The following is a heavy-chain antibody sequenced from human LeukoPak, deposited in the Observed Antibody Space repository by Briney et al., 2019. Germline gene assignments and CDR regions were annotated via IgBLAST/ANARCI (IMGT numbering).Heavy chain of an antibody. CDR3: ARVGTYYDFWSGYYKSGWFDP. V-gene: IGHV1-69*05. J-gene: IGHJ5*02. Sequence: SVKVSCKASGGTFSSYAISWVRQAPGQGLEWMGGIIPIFGTANYAQKFQGRVTITTDESTSTAYMELSSLRSEDTAVYYCARVGTYYDFWSGYYKSGWFDPWGQGTLVTVSS. D-gene: IGHD3-3*01. CDR1: GGTFSSYA. CDR2: IIPIFGTA.